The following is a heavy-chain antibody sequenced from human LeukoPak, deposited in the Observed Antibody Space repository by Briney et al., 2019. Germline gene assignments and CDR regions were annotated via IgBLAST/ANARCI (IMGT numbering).Heavy chain of an antibody. CDR3: ASAYDSTGYYYYNFDY. CDR2: IIPIFGTA. V-gene: IGHV1-69*05. Sequence: ASVKVSSKASGGTFSSCAISWVRQATGQGLEWMGGIIPIFGTANYAQKFQGGVTITTDESTSTAYMELSSLRSEDTAVYYCASAYDSTGYYYYNFDYWGQGTLVTVSS. CDR1: GGTFSSCA. J-gene: IGHJ4*02. D-gene: IGHD3-22*01.